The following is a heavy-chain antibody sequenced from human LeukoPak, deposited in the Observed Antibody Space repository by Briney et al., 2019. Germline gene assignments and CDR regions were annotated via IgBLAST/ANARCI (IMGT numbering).Heavy chain of an antibody. CDR1: GYTLTELS. V-gene: IGHV1-24*01. CDR2: FDPEDGET. Sequence: ASVKVSCKVSGYTLTELSMHWVRQAPGKGLEWMGGFDPEDGETIYAQKFQGRVTMTEDKSTDTAYMELSSLRSEDTAVYYCATYYYDSSGYGFYWGQGTLVTVSS. J-gene: IGHJ4*02. CDR3: ATYYYDSSGYGFY. D-gene: IGHD3-22*01.